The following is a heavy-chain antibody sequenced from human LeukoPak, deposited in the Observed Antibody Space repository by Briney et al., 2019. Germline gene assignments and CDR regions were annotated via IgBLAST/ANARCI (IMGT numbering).Heavy chain of an antibody. D-gene: IGHD2-8*02. V-gene: IGHV1-69*01. CDR1: GGTFSSYA. J-gene: IGHJ5*02. Sequence: SVKVSCKASGGTFSSYAISWVRQAPGQGLEWMGGIIPIFGTANYAQKFQGRVTITADESTSTAYMELSSLRSEDTAVYYCAGEYSERRGYWGNWFDPWGQGTLVTVSS. CDR3: AGEYSERRGYWGNWFDP. CDR2: IIPIFGTA.